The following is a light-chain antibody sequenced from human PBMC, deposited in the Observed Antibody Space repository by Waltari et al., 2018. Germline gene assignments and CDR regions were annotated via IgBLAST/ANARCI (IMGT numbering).Light chain of an antibody. Sequence: DVLLTQSPLSLPVALGQTASISCRSSQSLVHSDGETYLNWFHQRPDQSPRRLIYKVSNRDSGVPERFSGSGSGTDLTLKISRVEADDVGIYYCMQGTHWPPWTFGQGTKVEIK. V-gene: IGKV2-30*02. CDR1: QSLVHSDGETY. J-gene: IGKJ1*01. CDR2: KVS. CDR3: MQGTHWPPWT.